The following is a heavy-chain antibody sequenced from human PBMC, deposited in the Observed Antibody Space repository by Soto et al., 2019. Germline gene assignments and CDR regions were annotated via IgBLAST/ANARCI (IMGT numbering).Heavy chain of an antibody. CDR2: ISYDGSNK. J-gene: IGHJ6*02. CDR1: GFTFSSYA. D-gene: IGHD2-2*01. V-gene: IGHV3-30-3*01. Sequence: QVQLVESGGGVVQPGRSLRLSCAASGFTFSSYAMHWVRQAPGKGLEWVAVISYDGSNKYYADSVKGRFTISRDNSKNTLYLQMNSLRAEDTAVYYCARDRVPAAMDYYYGMDVWGQGTTVTVSS. CDR3: ARDRVPAAMDYYYGMDV.